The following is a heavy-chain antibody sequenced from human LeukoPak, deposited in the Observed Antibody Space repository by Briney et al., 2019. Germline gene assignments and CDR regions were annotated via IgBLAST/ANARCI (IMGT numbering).Heavy chain of an antibody. D-gene: IGHD5-18*01. V-gene: IGHV3-23*01. J-gene: IGHJ3*02. CDR2: ISNTGGSA. CDR3: AKTEYTYGYDGAFDI. CDR1: GFSFSNHG. Sequence: GGSLRLSCAASGFSFSNHGMSWVRQAPGKGLQWVSTISNTGGSAYYADSVKGRFTLSRDNSNNALYLQMNSLRAEDSAVYYCAKTEYTYGYDGAFDIWGQGTMVAVSS.